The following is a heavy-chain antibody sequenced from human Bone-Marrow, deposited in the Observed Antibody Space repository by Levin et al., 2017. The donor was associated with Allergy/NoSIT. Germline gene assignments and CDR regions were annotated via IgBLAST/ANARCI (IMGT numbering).Heavy chain of an antibody. V-gene: IGHV3-9*01. CDR3: TKGLFGGFYNHYFDH. CDR2: IAWNSLNL. CDR1: GFKFDDYA. J-gene: IGHJ4*02. Sequence: GGFLRLSCEASGFKFDDYAMHWVRQAPGKGLEWVSGIAWNSLNLGYADSVKGRFTISRDNAKNSLYLQMNNLTPEDTALYYCTKGLFGGFYNHYFDHWGQGTLVTVSS. D-gene: IGHD3-3*01.